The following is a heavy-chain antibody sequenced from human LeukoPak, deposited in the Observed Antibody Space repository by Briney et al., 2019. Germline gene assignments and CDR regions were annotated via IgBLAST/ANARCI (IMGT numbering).Heavy chain of an antibody. Sequence: ASVKVSCKASGYSFNSQGMNWVRQAPGQGLEWMGIINPSGGSTSYAQKFQGRVTMTRDMSTSTVYMELSSLRSEDTAVYYCARGVIAVAGPNWFDPWGQGTLVTVSS. CDR2: INPSGGST. V-gene: IGHV1-46*02. CDR3: ARGVIAVAGPNWFDP. D-gene: IGHD6-19*01. J-gene: IGHJ5*02. CDR1: GYSFNSQG.